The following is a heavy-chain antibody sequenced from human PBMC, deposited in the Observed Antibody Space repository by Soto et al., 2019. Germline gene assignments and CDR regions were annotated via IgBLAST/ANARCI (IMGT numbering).Heavy chain of an antibody. CDR3: QRDSSVLRAHAFDI. CDR1: CDTFTSYG. V-gene: IGHV1-18*01. CDR2: ISAYNGNT. Sequence: ASVKVSCKASCDTFTSYGISRGRQSPGQGLEWMGWISAYNGNTNYGQRLQGRVTMTTDTSTRTAYMELRSLRSDDTAVYHCQRDSSVLRAHAFDIWGQGTMVTVSS. D-gene: IGHD5-12*01. J-gene: IGHJ3*02.